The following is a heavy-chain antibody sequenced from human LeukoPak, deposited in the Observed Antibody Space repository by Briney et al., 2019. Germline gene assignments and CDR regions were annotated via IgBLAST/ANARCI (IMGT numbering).Heavy chain of an antibody. V-gene: IGHV4-34*01. CDR3: ARGKGYTTSSRHRGIDN. D-gene: IGHD6-6*01. J-gene: IGHJ4*02. CDR2: IKDSGSA. Sequence: PSETLSLTCAVYGGSFSGYYWSWIRQPPGKGLEWIGEIKDSGSANYNPSLKSRVFISVDTSKNQFSLKLRSVTAAATAVYYCARGKGYTTSSRHRGIDNWGQGTLVTVSS. CDR1: GGSFSGYY.